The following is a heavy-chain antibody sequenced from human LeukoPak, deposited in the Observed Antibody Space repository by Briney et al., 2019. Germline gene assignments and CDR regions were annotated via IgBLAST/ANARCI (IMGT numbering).Heavy chain of an antibody. Sequence: GRSLRLSCAASGFTFSSYSMNWVRQAPGKGLEWVSSISSSSSYIYYADSVKGRFTISRDNAKNSLYLQMNSLRAEDTAVYYCARDAYPGYCSSTSCFEGNAFDIWGQGTMVTVSS. J-gene: IGHJ3*02. CDR1: GFTFSSYS. CDR2: ISSSSSYI. V-gene: IGHV3-21*01. CDR3: ARDAYPGYCSSTSCFEGNAFDI. D-gene: IGHD2-2*01.